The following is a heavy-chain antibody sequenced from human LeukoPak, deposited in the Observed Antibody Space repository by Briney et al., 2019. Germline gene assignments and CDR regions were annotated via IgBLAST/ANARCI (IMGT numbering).Heavy chain of an antibody. J-gene: IGHJ4*02. CDR2: ISYDGSNK. D-gene: IGHD2-2*01. CDR3: AKDRLRGSTTYTRFDY. Sequence: GGSLRLSCAASGFTFSSYAMHWVRQAPGKGLEWVAVISYDGSNKYYADSVKGRFTISRDNSKNTLYLQMNSLRAEDTAVYYCAKDRLRGSTTYTRFDYWGQGTLVTVSS. CDR1: GFTFSSYA. V-gene: IGHV3-30*04.